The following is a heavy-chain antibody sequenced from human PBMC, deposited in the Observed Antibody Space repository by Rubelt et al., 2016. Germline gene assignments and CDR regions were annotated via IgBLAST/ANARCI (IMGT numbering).Heavy chain of an antibody. J-gene: IGHJ3*01. Sequence: QLQLQEAGPGLVKPSETLSLTCSVSGGSISSNFFSWGWIRQPPGKGLEWIGNVYYTGNTYYNASLMSRVTISVDTSRHQFSGKLGSVTVADTSVYYCARGRWTGYFGTCDVWGQGTMVTVAS. D-gene: IGHD3/OR15-3a*01. CDR3: ARGRWTGYFGTCDV. CDR1: GGSISSNFFS. CDR2: VYYTGNT. V-gene: IGHV4-39*07.